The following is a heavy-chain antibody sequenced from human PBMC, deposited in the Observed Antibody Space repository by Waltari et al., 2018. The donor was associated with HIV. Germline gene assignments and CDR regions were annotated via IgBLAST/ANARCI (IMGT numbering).Heavy chain of an antibody. CDR2: ISSSGTFT. V-gene: IGHV3-21*01. Sequence: ELQLVESGGGRVKPGGSLRLSCRPTGFTLNRYSLNWVRQAPGKGLEWISSISSSGTFTHYADSVKGRFTISRDNANKSVYLQMNSLRAEDTAVYYCARDSRDNSWSLNFFDPWGQGTLVTVSS. CDR3: ARDSRDNSWSLNFFDP. CDR1: GFTLNRYS. J-gene: IGHJ5*02. D-gene: IGHD6-13*01.